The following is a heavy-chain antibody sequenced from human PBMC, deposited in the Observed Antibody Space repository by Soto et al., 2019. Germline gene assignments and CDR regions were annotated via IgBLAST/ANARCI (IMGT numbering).Heavy chain of an antibody. CDR2: ISGSGGST. J-gene: IGHJ2*01. CDR1: GFTFSSYA. CDR3: ATRSRDGYKYWYVDL. D-gene: IGHD5-12*01. Sequence: EVQLLESGGGLVQPGGSLRLSCAASGFTFSSYAMSWVRQAPGKGLEWVSAISGSGGSTYYADSVKGRFTISRDNSKTTLYLQMNSLRAEDTALYYCATRSRDGYKYWYVDLWGRGTMVTVSS. V-gene: IGHV3-23*01.